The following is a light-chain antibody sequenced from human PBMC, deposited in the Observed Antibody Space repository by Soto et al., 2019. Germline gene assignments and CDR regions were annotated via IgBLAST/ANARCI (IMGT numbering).Light chain of an antibody. CDR3: QQYGSSPKT. J-gene: IGKJ1*01. V-gene: IGKV3-20*01. Sequence: EIGLTQSPVTLALSPGERATLSCRASQSVSNNYLAWYQQKPGQAPRLLIYGASSRATGMPDRFSGSGSGTDFTLTISRLAREDFALYYCQQYGSSPKTFGQGTKVDIK. CDR1: QSVSNNY. CDR2: GAS.